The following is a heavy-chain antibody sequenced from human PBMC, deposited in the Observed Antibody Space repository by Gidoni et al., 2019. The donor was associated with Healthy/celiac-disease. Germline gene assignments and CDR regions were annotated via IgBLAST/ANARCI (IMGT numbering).Heavy chain of an antibody. CDR1: GYPFTGYY. J-gene: IGHJ4*02. CDR3: AIWTPVTTGFDY. CDR2: INPNSGGT. V-gene: IGHV1-2*02. Sequence: QVQLVQSGAEVKQPGASVQVSCKDSGYPFTGYYMHWVRQAPGQVLDWMGWINPNSGGTNYAQKFQGRVTMTRDTSISTAYMELSSLRSDDTAVYYCAIWTPVTTGFDYWGQGTLFTVSS. D-gene: IGHD4-17*01.